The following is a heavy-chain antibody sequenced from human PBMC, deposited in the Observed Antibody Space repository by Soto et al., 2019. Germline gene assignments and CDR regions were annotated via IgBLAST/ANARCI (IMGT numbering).Heavy chain of an antibody. CDR3: AKDSRAWSVATNGLFDY. J-gene: IGHJ4*02. V-gene: IGHV3-43*01. CDR1: GFTFDDYT. Sequence: GGSLRLSCAASGFTFDDYTMHWVRQAPGKGLEWVSLISWDGGSTYYADSVKGRFTISRDNSKNSLYLQMNSLRTEDTALYYCAKDSRAWSVATNGLFDYWGQGTLVTVSS. CDR2: ISWDGGST. D-gene: IGHD2-8*01.